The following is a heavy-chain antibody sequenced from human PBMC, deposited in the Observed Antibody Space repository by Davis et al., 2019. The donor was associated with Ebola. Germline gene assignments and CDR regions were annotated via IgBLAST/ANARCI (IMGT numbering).Heavy chain of an antibody. J-gene: IGHJ4*02. V-gene: IGHV4-61*01. CDR2: IYYSGST. CDR1: GGSVSSGSYY. CDR3: ARTGGHVDYGDIDY. Sequence: PSETLSLTCTVPGGSVSSGSYYWSWIRQPPGKGLEWIGYIYYSGSTNYNPSLKSRVTISVDTSKNQFSLKLSSVTAAYTAVYYCARTGGHVDYGDIDYWGQGTLVTVSS. D-gene: IGHD4-17*01.